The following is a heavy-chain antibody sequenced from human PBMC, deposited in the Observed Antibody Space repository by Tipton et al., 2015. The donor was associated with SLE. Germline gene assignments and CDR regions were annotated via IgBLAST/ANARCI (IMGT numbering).Heavy chain of an antibody. Sequence: TLSLTCTVSGASLSSFFWAWIRQPPGKGLEWIGEINHSGNTNFNPSLGSRVTVSVDTSKNQFSLKLSSVTPADTAVYYCATYASSWWAFDHWGQGTLVTVSS. CDR3: ATYASSWWAFDH. CDR1: GASLSSFF. V-gene: IGHV4-34*10. D-gene: IGHD6-13*01. CDR2: INHSGNT. J-gene: IGHJ4*02.